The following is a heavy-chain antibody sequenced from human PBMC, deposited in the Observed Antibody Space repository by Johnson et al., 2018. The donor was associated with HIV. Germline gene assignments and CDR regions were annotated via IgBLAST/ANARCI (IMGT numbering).Heavy chain of an antibody. D-gene: IGHD2-21*02. CDR2: TRNKANSYTT. V-gene: IGHV3-72*01. CDR1: GFTFSDHY. J-gene: IGHJ3*02. Sequence: VQLVESGGGLVQPGGSLRLSCAASGFTFSDHYMDWVRQAPGKGLEWVGRTRNKANSYTTEYAASVKGRFTISRDDSKNSLYLQMNSLKTEDTAVYYCARDQRWWRQSPGAFDIWGQGTMVTVSS. CDR3: ARDQRWWRQSPGAFDI.